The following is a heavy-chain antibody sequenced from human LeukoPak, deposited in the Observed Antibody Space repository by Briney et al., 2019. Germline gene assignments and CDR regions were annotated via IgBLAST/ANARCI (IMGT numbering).Heavy chain of an antibody. CDR2: IRCDGSNK. CDR1: GFTFSSYG. CDR3: AELGITMIGGV. V-gene: IGHV3-30*02. Sequence: GGSLRLSCAASGFTFSSYGMHWVRQAPGKGLEWVAFIRCDGSNKYYADSVKGRFTISRDNAKNSLYLQMNSLGAEDTAVYYCAELGITMIGGVWGKGTTVTISS. J-gene: IGHJ6*04. D-gene: IGHD3-10*02.